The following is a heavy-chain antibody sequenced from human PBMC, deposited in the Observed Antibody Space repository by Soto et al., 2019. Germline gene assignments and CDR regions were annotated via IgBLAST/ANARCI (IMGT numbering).Heavy chain of an antibody. D-gene: IGHD6-13*01. CDR1: GFTFSSYS. J-gene: IGHJ6*02. CDR3: ARGGSSWYLDYCGMDV. Sequence: GGSLRLSCAASGFTFSSYSMNWVRQAPGKGLEWVSYISSSSSTIYYADSVKGRFTISRDNAKNSLYLQMNSLRDEDTAVYYCARGGSSWYLDYCGMDVWGQGTTVTVSS. V-gene: IGHV3-48*02. CDR2: ISSSSSTI.